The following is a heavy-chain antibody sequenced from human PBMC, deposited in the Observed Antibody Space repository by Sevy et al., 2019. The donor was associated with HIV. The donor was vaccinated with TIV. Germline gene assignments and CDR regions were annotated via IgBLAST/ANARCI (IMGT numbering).Heavy chain of an antibody. Sequence: SETLSLTCAVYGGSFSGYYWNWIRQFPGKGLEWIGEINHSGSTHYNPSLKSRVPISVDTSKNQFSLRLNSVTAADTAVYYCARAPPVVVVPGAPSWFDPWGQGTLVTVSS. V-gene: IGHV4-34*01. J-gene: IGHJ5*02. CDR2: INHSGST. CDR3: ARAPPVVVVPGAPSWFDP. D-gene: IGHD2-2*01. CDR1: GGSFSGYY.